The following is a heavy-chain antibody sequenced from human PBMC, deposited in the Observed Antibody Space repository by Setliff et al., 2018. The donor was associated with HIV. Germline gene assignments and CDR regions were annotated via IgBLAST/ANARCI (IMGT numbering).Heavy chain of an antibody. J-gene: IGHJ4*02. CDR3: TRGGIYCGNDGCHRYFFDF. CDR2: MNPNSGNT. V-gene: IGHV1-8*02. CDR1: GYTFTSYD. Sequence: ASVKVSCKASGYTFTSYDINWVRQATGQGLEWMGWMNPNSGNTGYAQKFQGRVTMTRNTSIRTVYMELRRLTSDDTALYYCTRGGIYCGNDGCHRYFFDFWGQGTLVTVSS. D-gene: IGHD2-21*01.